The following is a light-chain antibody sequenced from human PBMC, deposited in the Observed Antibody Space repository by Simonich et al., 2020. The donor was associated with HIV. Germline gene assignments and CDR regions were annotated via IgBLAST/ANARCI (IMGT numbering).Light chain of an antibody. Sequence: DIVMTQSPYSLAVSLGERATINCKSSQSVLYSSNNKNNLAWYQQKPGQPPKLLIYWASTRESGVPDRFSGSGSGTDFTLTISSLQAEDVAVYYCQQYYGAPVTFGPGTKVDIK. J-gene: IGKJ3*01. CDR2: WAS. V-gene: IGKV4-1*01. CDR1: QSVLYSSNNKNN. CDR3: QQYYGAPVT.